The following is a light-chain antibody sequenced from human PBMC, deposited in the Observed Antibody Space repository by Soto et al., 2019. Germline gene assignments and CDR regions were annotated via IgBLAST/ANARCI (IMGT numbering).Light chain of an antibody. CDR2: WAS. J-gene: IGKJ4*01. CDR1: QSVLYSPNNKNY. Sequence: IVMTQSPDSLAVSLGERATINCKSSQSVLYSPNNKNYLAWYQQKPGQPPKLLIYWASTRESGVPDRFSGSASGTDFTLTISSLQAEDVAVYYCQQYYTTPLTFGGGTKVDIK. CDR3: QQYYTTPLT. V-gene: IGKV4-1*01.